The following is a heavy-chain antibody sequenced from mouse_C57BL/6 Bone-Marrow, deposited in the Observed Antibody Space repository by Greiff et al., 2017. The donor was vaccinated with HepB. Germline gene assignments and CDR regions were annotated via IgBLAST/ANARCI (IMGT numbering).Heavy chain of an antibody. Sequence: EVKLMESEGGLVQPGSSMKLSCTASGFTFSDYYMAWVRQVPEKGLEWVANINYDGSSTYYLDSLKSRFIISRDNAKNILYLQMSSLKSEDTATYYCASLDSSGYALDYWGQGTTLTVSS. CDR2: INYDGSST. CDR3: ASLDSSGYALDY. CDR1: GFTFSDYY. D-gene: IGHD3-2*02. J-gene: IGHJ2*01. V-gene: IGHV5-16*01.